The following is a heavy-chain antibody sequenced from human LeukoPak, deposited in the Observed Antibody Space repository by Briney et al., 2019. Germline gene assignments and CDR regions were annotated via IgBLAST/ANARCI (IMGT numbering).Heavy chain of an antibody. CDR1: GYSFTSYW. Sequence: GESLKISCKGSGYSFTSYWIGWVRQMPGKGLEWMGIIYPGDSDTRYSPSFQGQVTISADKSISTAYLQWSSLKASDTAMYYCARLHPYSNYPWLDFDYWGQGTLVTVSS. J-gene: IGHJ4*02. CDR2: IYPGDSDT. D-gene: IGHD4-11*01. V-gene: IGHV5-51*01. CDR3: ARLHPYSNYPWLDFDY.